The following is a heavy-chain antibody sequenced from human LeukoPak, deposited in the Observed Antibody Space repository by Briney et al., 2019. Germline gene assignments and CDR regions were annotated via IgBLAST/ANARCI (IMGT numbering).Heavy chain of an antibody. V-gene: IGHV4-30-4*08. D-gene: IGHD4-17*01. CDR2: IYYSGST. CDR3: ARADGDYAGY. CDR1: GGSISSGDYY. Sequence: SETLSLTCTVSGGSISSGDYYLSWIRQPPGKGLEWIGYIYYSGSTYYNPSLKSRVTISVDTSKNQFSLKLSSVTAADTAVYYCARADGDYAGYWGQGTLVTVSS. J-gene: IGHJ4*02.